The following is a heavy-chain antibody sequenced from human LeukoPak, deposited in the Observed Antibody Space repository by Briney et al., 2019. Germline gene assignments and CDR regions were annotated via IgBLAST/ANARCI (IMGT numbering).Heavy chain of an antibody. D-gene: IGHD3-3*01. CDR3: AKGPSLRFLEWLYRN. Sequence: GGSLRLSCAVSGFTFSNFWMSWVRQAPGKGLEWVSAISGSGGSTYYADAVKGRFTISRDNSKNTLYLQMNSLRAEDTAVYYCAKGPSLRFLEWLYRNWGQGTLVTVSS. CDR1: GFTFSNFW. V-gene: IGHV3-23*01. J-gene: IGHJ4*02. CDR2: ISGSGGST.